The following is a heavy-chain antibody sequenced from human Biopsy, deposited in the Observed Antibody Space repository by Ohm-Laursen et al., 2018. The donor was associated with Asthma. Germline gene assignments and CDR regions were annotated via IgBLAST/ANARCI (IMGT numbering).Heavy chain of an antibody. D-gene: IGHD2-2*01. CDR2: INSVFGTT. J-gene: IGHJ4*02. Sequence: GASVKVSCKSLGGTFNTYVIGWVRQAPGQGLEWMGGINSVFGTTTYPQKFQDRVTITADDSTSTVYMELSSVRSEDTAVYYCARKAGSCISRTCYSLDFWGQGTLVTVSS. CDR1: GGTFNTYV. V-gene: IGHV1-69*13. CDR3: ARKAGSCISRTCYSLDF.